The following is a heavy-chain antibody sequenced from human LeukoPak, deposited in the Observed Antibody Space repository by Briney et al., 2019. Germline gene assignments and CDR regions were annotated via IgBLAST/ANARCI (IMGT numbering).Heavy chain of an antibody. J-gene: IGHJ4*02. CDR1: GGSVRFYY. D-gene: IGHD5-24*01. CDR3: ARGSTEMATIFDY. CDR2: MYSTGST. V-gene: IGHV4-4*07. Sequence: SETLSLTCSVSGGSVRFYYWSWIRQPAGKGLEWIGRMYSTGSTNYNPSLKSRVTMSVDTSKNQFSLELTSVTAADTAVYYCARGSTEMATIFDYWGQGTLVTVSS.